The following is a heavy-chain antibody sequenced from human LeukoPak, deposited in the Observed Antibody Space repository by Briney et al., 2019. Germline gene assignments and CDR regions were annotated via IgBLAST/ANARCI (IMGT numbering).Heavy chain of an antibody. CDR3: ARDRSFLEWLLTPTFDY. CDR1: GFTFSIYW. J-gene: IGHJ4*02. D-gene: IGHD3-3*01. Sequence: GGSLRLSCAASGFTFSIYWMSWVRQAPGRGLEWVASINQDGSEKYYVDSVKGRFTISRDNAKNSLYLQMNSLRAEDTAVYYCARDRSFLEWLLTPTFDYWGQGTQVTVSS. CDR2: INQDGSEK. V-gene: IGHV3-7*05.